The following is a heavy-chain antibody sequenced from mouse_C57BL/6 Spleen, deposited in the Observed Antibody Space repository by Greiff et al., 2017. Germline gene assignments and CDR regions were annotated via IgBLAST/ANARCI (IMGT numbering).Heavy chain of an antibody. V-gene: IGHV1-69*01. J-gene: IGHJ4*01. CDR1: GYTFTSYW. CDR3: TSTMVTAGAMGC. CDR2: IDPSDSYT. D-gene: IGHD2-2*01. Sequence: QVQLQQPGAELVMPGASVKLSCKASGYTFTSYWMHWVKQRPGQGLEWIGEIDPSDSYTNYNQKFKGKSTLTVDKSSSTAYMQLSSLTSEDAAVYYCTSTMVTAGAMGCRGPGTSVTVSS.